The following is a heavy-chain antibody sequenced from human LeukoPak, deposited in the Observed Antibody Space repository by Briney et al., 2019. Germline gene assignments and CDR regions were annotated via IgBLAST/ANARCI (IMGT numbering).Heavy chain of an antibody. V-gene: IGHV4-59*12. D-gene: IGHD3-22*01. CDR3: ARDPGHSSGYGADY. CDR2: IFYSGST. Sequence: SETLSLTCTVSGGSISTYFWSWIRQPPGKGLEWMGFIFYSGSTNYNPSLKSRVTMSVDTSKNQFSLKLSSVTAADTAVYYCARDPGHSSGYGADYWGQGTLVTVSS. CDR1: GGSISTYF. J-gene: IGHJ4*02.